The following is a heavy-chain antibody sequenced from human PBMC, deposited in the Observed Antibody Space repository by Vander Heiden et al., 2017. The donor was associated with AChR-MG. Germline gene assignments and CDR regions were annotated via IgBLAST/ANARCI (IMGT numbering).Heavy chain of an antibody. Sequence: QVQLQESGPGLVKPSETLSLTCTVSGGSVSSGNYYWSWIRQPPGKGLEWIGYVFYRGTTKYNPSLESRGTITLDTSKNQFSLNLTSVTAADTAVYYCARDAQGYGYHFDYCGQGILVTVSS. J-gene: IGHJ4*02. D-gene: IGHD4-17*01. V-gene: IGHV4-61*01. CDR2: VFYRGTT. CDR3: ARDAQGYGYHFDY. CDR1: GGSVSSGNYY.